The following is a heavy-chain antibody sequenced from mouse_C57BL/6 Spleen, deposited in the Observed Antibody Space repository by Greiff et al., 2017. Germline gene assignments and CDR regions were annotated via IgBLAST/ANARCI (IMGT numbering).Heavy chain of an antibody. CDR2: IYPADGDT. V-gene: IGHV1-80*01. J-gene: IGHJ2*01. Sequence: QVPLQESGAELVKPGASVKISCKASGYAFPRYWMNWVKQRPGKGLEWIGQIYPADGDTNYNGKFKGKATLTADESSSTAYMQLSSLTSEDSAVYFCARSRGCDGGYYFDYWGQGTTLTVSS. CDR3: ARSRGCDGGYYFDY. CDR1: GYAFPRYW.